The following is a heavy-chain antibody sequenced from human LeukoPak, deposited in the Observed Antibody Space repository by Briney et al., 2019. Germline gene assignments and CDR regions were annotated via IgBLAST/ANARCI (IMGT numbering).Heavy chain of an antibody. D-gene: IGHD1-1*01. CDR2: ISSSSSYI. CDR1: GFTFSSYS. CDR3: AREKTRLLRLSNWFVP. J-gene: IGHJ5*02. Sequence: GGSLRLSCAASGFTFSSYSTNWVRQAPGKGLEWVSSISSSSSYIYYADSVKGRFTISRDNAKNSLYLQMNSLRAEDTAVYYCAREKTRLLRLSNWFVPWGQGTLVTVSS. V-gene: IGHV3-21*01.